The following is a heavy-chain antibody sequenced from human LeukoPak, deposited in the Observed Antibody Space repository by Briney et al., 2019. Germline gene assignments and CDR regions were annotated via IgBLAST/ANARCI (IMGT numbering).Heavy chain of an antibody. D-gene: IGHD1-26*01. J-gene: IGHJ3*02. CDR3: ASIVGAFDAFDI. CDR2: IYYSGST. CDR1: GGSISSYY. Sequence: TSETLSLTCTVSGGSISSYYWSWIRQPPGKGLEWIGYIYYSGSTNYNPSLKSRVTISVDTSKNQFSLKLSSVTAADTAVYYCASIVGAFDAFDIWGQGTMVTVSS. V-gene: IGHV4-59*01.